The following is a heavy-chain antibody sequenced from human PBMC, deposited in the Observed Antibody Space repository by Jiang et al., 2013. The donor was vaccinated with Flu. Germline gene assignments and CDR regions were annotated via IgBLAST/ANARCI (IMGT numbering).Heavy chain of an antibody. J-gene: IGHJ4*02. Sequence: PGLVKPSQTLSLTCTVSGGSISSGGYYWSWIRQHPGKGLEWIGYIYYSGSTYYNPSLKSRVTISVDTSKNQFSLKLSSVTAADTAVYYCARVPPTVTTYYFDYWGQGTLVTVSS. CDR1: GGSISSGGYY. D-gene: IGHD4-17*01. V-gene: IGHV4-31*03. CDR2: IYYSGST. CDR3: ARVPPTVTTYYFDY.